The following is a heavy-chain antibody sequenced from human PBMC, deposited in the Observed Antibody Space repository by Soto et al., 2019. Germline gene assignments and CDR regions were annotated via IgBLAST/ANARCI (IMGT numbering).Heavy chain of an antibody. CDR1: GGSIVSYY. D-gene: IGHD2-15*01. CDR2: IYYSGSA. V-gene: IGHV4-59*12. J-gene: IGHJ5*02. CDR3: ARGVGVSGLNWSDP. Sequence: SETLSLTCTVSGGSIVSYYWTWIRQSPGKGLEWVGYIYYSGSANYNPSLNSRLTMSVDRSKNQFSLRLGSVTAADTAVYYCARGVGVSGLNWSDPWGQGTLVTVSS.